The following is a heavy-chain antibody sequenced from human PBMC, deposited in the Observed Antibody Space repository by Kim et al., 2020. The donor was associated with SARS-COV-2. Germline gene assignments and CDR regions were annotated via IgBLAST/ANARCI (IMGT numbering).Heavy chain of an antibody. J-gene: IGHJ6*02. D-gene: IGHD4-17*01. CDR2: IYYSGRT. CDR3: ARDRTTTVDNYGMDV. V-gene: IGHV4-31*03. Sequence: SETLSLTCTVSGGSISSGGYYWSWIRQHPGKGLEWIGYIYYSGRTYYNPSLKSRVTISVETSNNQFSLKLSSVTAADTAVYYCARDRTTTVDNYGMDVWGQGPTVTVSS. CDR1: GGSISSGGYY.